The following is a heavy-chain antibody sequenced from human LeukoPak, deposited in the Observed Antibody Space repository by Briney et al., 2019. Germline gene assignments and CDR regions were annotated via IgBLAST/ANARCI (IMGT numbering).Heavy chain of an antibody. Sequence: GGSLRLSCAASGFTFSSYGLHWVRQAPGKGLEWVAVIWYDGSNKYYADSVKGRFTISRDDSKNTVYLQMNSLRAEDTAVYYCARGPGWNYFDYWGQGTLVTVSS. CDR2: IWYDGSNK. V-gene: IGHV3-33*01. J-gene: IGHJ4*02. D-gene: IGHD2-15*01. CDR1: GFTFSSYG. CDR3: ARGPGWNYFDY.